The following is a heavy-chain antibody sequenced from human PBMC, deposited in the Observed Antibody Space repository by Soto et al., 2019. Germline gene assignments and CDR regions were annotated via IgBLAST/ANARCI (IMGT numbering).Heavy chain of an antibody. D-gene: IGHD3-9*01. V-gene: IGHV4-4*02. CDR1: GGSISSSNW. J-gene: IGHJ6*02. CDR3: ARAIYDILTGYYGDYYYGMDV. Sequence: PSETLSLTCAVSGGSISSSNWWSWVRQPPGKGLEWIVEIYHSGSTNYNPSLKSRVTISVDKSKNQFSLKLSSVTAADTAVYYCARAIYDILTGYYGDYYYGMDVWGQGTTVTVSS. CDR2: IYHSGST.